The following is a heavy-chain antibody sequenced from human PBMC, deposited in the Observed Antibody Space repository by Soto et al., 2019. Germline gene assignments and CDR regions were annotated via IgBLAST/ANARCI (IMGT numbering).Heavy chain of an antibody. CDR1: GGSITGAYY. CDR2: IHYRGST. D-gene: IGHD2-15*01. V-gene: IGHV4-31*03. J-gene: IGHJ6*02. CDR3: ARVRDSFGLDV. Sequence: SETLSLTCRLSGGSITGAYYWNWIRQHPGKGLEWIGSIHYRGSTYYNPSLKTRITISLDRSNNQFSLNLSSVTAADTAVYYCARVRDSFGLDVWGQGATVTVSS.